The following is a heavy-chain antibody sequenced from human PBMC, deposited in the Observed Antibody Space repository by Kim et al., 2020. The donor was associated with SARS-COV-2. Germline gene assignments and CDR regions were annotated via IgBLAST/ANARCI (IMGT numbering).Heavy chain of an antibody. CDR3: ARDLGSSWSLGWYYGMDV. Sequence: ASVKVSCKASGYTFTSYYMHWVRQAPGQGLEWMGIINPSGGSTSYAQKFQGRVTMTRDTSTSTVYMELSSLRSEDTAVYYCARDLGSSWSLGWYYGMDVWGQGTTVTVSS. CDR1: GYTFTSYY. CDR2: INPSGGST. D-gene: IGHD6-13*01. J-gene: IGHJ6*02. V-gene: IGHV1-46*01.